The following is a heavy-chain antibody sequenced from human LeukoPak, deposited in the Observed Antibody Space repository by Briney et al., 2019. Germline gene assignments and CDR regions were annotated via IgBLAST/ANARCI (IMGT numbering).Heavy chain of an antibody. Sequence: SETLSLTCTVSGGSISSGGYYWSWIRQHPGKGLEWIGYIYYSGSTYYDPSLKSRVTISVDTSKNQFSLKLSSVTAADTAVYYCARVAYDFWSGYYSNWFDPWGQGTLVTVSS. D-gene: IGHD3-3*01. CDR3: ARVAYDFWSGYYSNWFDP. CDR1: GGSISSGGYY. J-gene: IGHJ5*02. CDR2: IYYSGST. V-gene: IGHV4-31*03.